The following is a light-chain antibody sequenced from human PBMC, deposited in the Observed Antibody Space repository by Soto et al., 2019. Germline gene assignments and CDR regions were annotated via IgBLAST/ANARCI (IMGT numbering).Light chain of an antibody. CDR1: QNLRSS. Sequence: TQSPATLSVSPGERATLSCRASQNLRSSLAWYQQKPGQAPRLLIYGASSRATGIPDRFSGSGSGTDFTLTISRLEPEDFAVYYCQQYKAYPYTFAQGTKVDIK. CDR2: GAS. V-gene: IGKV3-20*01. CDR3: QQYKAYPYT. J-gene: IGKJ2*01.